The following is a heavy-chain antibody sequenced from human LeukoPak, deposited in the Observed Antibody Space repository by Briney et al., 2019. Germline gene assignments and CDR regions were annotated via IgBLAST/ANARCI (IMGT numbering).Heavy chain of an antibody. Sequence: PGGSLRLSCAASGFTFSSYSMSWVRQAPGKGLEWVSSISSSSSYIYYADSVKGRLTISRDNAKNSLYLQMNSLRAEDTAVYYCATLMVVAAAKPFDYWGQGTLVTVSS. CDR3: ATLMVVAAAKPFDY. D-gene: IGHD2-15*01. J-gene: IGHJ4*02. V-gene: IGHV3-21*01. CDR2: ISSSSSYI. CDR1: GFTFSSYS.